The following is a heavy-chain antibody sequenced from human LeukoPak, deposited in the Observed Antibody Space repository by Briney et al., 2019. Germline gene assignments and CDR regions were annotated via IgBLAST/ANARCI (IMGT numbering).Heavy chain of an antibody. CDR3: ARGRQDVTMIVVVMTAVSYYLDV. CDR2: MNPSGST. Sequence: SETLSLTCAVYGGSFSGYYWTWIRQTPGRGLEWIGEMNPSGSTNYNPSLKSRVTISVDTSKNQFSLKLSSVTAADTAVYYCARGRQDVTMIVVVMTAVSYYLDVWGKGTTVTVS. J-gene: IGHJ6*03. V-gene: IGHV4-34*01. D-gene: IGHD3-22*01. CDR1: GGSFSGYY.